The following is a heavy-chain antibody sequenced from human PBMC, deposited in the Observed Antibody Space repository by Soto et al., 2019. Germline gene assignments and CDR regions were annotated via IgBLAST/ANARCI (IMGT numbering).Heavy chain of an antibody. CDR2: IYYNGST. J-gene: IGHJ6*02. CDR1: GVSVSSYY. V-gene: IGHV4-59*02. CDR3: ARGNNWNYYYYYGLDV. D-gene: IGHD1-20*01. Sequence: SETLSLTCTVSGVSVSSYYWSWIRQPPGKGLEWIGYIYYNGSTNYNPSLKSRVTISVDTSKNQFSLKLSSVTAADTALYYCARGNNWNYYYYYGLDVWGQGTTVTVSS.